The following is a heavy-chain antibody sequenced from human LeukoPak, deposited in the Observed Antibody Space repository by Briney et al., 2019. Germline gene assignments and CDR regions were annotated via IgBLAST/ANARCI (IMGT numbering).Heavy chain of an antibody. CDR3: ARRSRDGYSSFDY. J-gene: IGHJ4*02. Sequence: SQTLSLTCTVSGGSISSGSYYWSWIRQPAGKGLEWIGRIYTSGSTNYNPSLKSRVTISVDTSKDQFSLKLSSVTAADTAVYYCARRSRDGYSSFDYWGQGTLSPSPQ. V-gene: IGHV4-61*02. CDR2: IYTSGST. D-gene: IGHD5-24*01. CDR1: GGSISSGSYY.